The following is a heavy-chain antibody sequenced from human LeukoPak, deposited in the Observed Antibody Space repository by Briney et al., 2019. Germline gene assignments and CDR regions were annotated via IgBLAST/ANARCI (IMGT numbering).Heavy chain of an antibody. Sequence: ASVNVSCKASGYTFTSYDINWVRQATGQGLEWMGWMNPNSGNTGYAQKFQGRVTITRNTSISTAYMELSSLRSEDTAVYYCARGNWRYCSSTSCSTPDYWGQGTLVTVSS. CDR2: MNPNSGNT. D-gene: IGHD2-2*01. CDR1: GYTFTSYD. J-gene: IGHJ4*02. CDR3: ARGNWRYCSSTSCSTPDY. V-gene: IGHV1-8*03.